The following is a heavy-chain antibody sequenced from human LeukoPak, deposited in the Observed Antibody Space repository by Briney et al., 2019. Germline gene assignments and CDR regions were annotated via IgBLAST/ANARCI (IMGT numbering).Heavy chain of an antibody. D-gene: IGHD1-26*01. Sequence: GGSLRLSCAASGFTVSSYSMNWVRQAPGKGLEWVSSISSSSSYIYYADSVKGRFTISRDNAKNSLYLQMNSLRAEDTAVYYCARDSGSYLPAAFDIWGQGTMVTVSS. CDR1: GFTVSSYS. CDR2: ISSSSSYI. V-gene: IGHV3-21*01. J-gene: IGHJ3*02. CDR3: ARDSGSYLPAAFDI.